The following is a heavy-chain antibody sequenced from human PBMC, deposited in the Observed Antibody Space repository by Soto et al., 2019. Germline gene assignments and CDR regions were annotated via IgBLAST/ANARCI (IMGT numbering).Heavy chain of an antibody. V-gene: IGHV1-18*01. CDR1: GYTFTSYG. J-gene: IGHJ4*02. D-gene: IGHD3-22*01. CDR3: ARALYYYDNSGLAY. CDR2: INIYSGDA. Sequence: QVRLEQSGPEVKKTGASVKVSCKASGYTFTSYGISWVRQAPGQGLEWMGWINIYSGDANYAQSCKDRVTMTRDTSTNTVYMEMRTLRSDDTAVYYCARALYYYDNSGLAYWGQGTLVTVSS.